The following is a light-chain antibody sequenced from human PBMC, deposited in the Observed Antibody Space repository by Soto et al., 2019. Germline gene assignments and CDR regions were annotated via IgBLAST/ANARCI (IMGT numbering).Light chain of an antibody. CDR2: GAS. J-gene: IGKJ4*01. CDR1: QSVSSN. V-gene: IGKV3-15*01. CDR3: QQYNNWPLT. Sequence: EIVMTQSPATLYVSPGERATLSCRASQSVSSNLAWYQQKPGQAPRLLIYGASTRATGIPARFSGSGSGTEFTLTFSSLQSEDFAVYYCQQYNNWPLTFGGGTKVDIK.